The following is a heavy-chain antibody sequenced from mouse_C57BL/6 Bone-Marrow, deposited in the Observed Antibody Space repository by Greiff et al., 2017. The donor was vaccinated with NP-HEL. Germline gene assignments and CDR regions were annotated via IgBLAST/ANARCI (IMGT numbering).Heavy chain of an antibody. CDR3: ARAGDYDVIYAMDY. CDR2: IHPNSGST. D-gene: IGHD2-4*01. CDR1: GYTFTSYW. V-gene: IGHV1-64*01. J-gene: IGHJ4*01. Sequence: QVQLQQPGAELVKPGASVKLSCKASGYTFTSYWMHWVKQRPGQGLEWIGMIHPNSGSTNYNEKFKSKATLTVDKSSSTAYMQISSLTSEDSAVYYCARAGDYDVIYAMDYWGQGTSVTVSS.